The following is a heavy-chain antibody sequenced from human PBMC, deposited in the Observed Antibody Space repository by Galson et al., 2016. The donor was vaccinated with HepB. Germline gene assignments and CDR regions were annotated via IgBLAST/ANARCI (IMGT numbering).Heavy chain of an antibody. CDR2: IYQTGHT. V-gene: IGHV4-4*02. Sequence: ETLSLTCTVSGGSISTYDWWTWVRQPPGKGLEWIGEIYQTGHTNYNSSLESRITISIDTSRNQFSLELSSVTAADTAMYYCARLITRFCSSGGLYPDNDITWLDCWGRGTLVTVSS. CDR3: ARLITRFCSSGGLYPDNDITWLDC. D-gene: IGHD3-3*01. CDR1: GGSISTYDW. J-gene: IGHJ5*01.